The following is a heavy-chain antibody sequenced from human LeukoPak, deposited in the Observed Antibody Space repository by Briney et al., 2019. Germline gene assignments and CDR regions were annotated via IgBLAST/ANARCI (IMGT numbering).Heavy chain of an antibody. V-gene: IGHV3-7*01. J-gene: IGHJ5*02. CDR1: GFTSSNYW. Sequence: GGSLRLSCAASGFTSSNYWMSWVRQAPGKGLEWVANINQDGTEKYYVDSVKGRFIISRDNGKNSPYLQMNSLRAEDTAVYYCARTKVTMNWFDPWGQGTLVTVSS. CDR3: ARTKVTMNWFDP. D-gene: IGHD4-17*01. CDR2: INQDGTEK.